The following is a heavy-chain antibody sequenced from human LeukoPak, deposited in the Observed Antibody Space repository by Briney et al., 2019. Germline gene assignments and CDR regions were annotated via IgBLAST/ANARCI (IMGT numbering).Heavy chain of an antibody. CDR2: IKQGGSEK. CDR1: GFTFSSYW. V-gene: IGHV3-7*01. J-gene: IGHJ6*02. D-gene: IGHD3-22*01. CDR3: ARDRRYYYDSSGGDYYYYYGMDV. Sequence: GGSLRLSCAASGFTFSSYWMSWVRQAPGKGLEWVANIKQGGSEKYYVDPVKGRFTISRDNAKNSLYLQMNSLRAEDTAVYYCARDRRYYYDSSGGDYYYYYGMDVWGQGTTVTVSS.